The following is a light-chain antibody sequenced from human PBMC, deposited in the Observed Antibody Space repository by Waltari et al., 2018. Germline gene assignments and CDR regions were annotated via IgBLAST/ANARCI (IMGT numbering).Light chain of an antibody. CDR1: QGISNS. J-gene: IGKJ1*01. Sequence: DIQMTQSPSSLSASVGDRVTITCRAGQGISNSLAWYQQKPGKAPTLLLFEASRLESGVPSRLRGSRSGTDYTRTISSLQPEDFATYYCQQYYGAPRTFGQGTNVEIK. CDR3: QQYYGAPRT. CDR2: EAS. V-gene: IGKV1-NL1*01.